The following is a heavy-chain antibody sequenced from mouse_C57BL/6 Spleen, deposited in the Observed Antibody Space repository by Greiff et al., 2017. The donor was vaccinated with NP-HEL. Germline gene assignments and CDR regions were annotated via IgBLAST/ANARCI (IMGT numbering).Heavy chain of an antibody. CDR3: ARRGHWYFDV. CDR2: IYPGSGNT. Sequence: VKLQESGPELVKPGASVKISCKASGYSFTSYYIHWVKQRPGQGLEWIGWIYPGSGNTKYNEKFKGKATLTADTSSSTAYMQLSSLTSEDSAVYYCARRGHWYFDVWGTGTTVTVSS. CDR1: GYSFTSYY. V-gene: IGHV1-66*01. J-gene: IGHJ1*03. D-gene: IGHD3-3*01.